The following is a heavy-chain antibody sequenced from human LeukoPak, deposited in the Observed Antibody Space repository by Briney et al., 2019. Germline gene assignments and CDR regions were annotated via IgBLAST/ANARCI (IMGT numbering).Heavy chain of an antibody. J-gene: IGHJ4*02. CDR3: ALGYCSGGSCYSGFDY. Sequence: EASVKVSCKASGYTFTGYYMHWVRQAPGQGLEWMGWINPNSGGTNYAQKFQGRVTMTRDTSISTAYMELSRLRSDDTAVYYCALGYCSGGSCYSGFDYWGQGTLVTVSS. D-gene: IGHD2-15*01. V-gene: IGHV1-2*02. CDR2: INPNSGGT. CDR1: GYTFTGYY.